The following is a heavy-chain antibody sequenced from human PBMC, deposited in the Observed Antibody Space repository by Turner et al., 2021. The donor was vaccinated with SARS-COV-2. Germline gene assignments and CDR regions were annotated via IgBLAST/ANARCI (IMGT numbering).Heavy chain of an antibody. CDR1: GYTFTSYG. V-gene: IGHV1-18*01. J-gene: IGHJ6*02. D-gene: IGHD3-10*01. Sequence: QVQLVQSGAEVKKPGASLKVSCKASGYTFTSYGISWVRQAPGQGLEWRGRISAYNGYTNYAQKLQGRVTMTTDTSTSTAYMELRSLRSDDTAVYYCARAYGSGSYGHYYGMDVWGQGTTVTVSS. CDR2: ISAYNGYT. CDR3: ARAYGSGSYGHYYGMDV.